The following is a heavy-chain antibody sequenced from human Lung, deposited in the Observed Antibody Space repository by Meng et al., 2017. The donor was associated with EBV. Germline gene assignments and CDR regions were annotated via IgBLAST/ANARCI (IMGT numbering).Heavy chain of an antibody. CDR2: IYWDDDK. CDR1: GFSLSTSEVG. Sequence: QTPLKESGPTLVKPTQTLTLTCTFSGFSLSTSEVGVGWIRQPPGKALEWLAVIYWDDDKRYSPSLKSRLTITKDTSKNQVVLTLTNMDPVDTATYYCALFTRSWFDPWGQGTLVTVFS. V-gene: IGHV2-5*02. D-gene: IGHD2-2*01. CDR3: ALFTRSWFDP. J-gene: IGHJ5*02.